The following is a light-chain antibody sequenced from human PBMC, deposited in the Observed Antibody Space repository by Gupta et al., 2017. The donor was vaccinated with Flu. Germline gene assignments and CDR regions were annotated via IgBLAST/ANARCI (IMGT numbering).Light chain of an antibody. V-gene: IGLV2-14*01. CDR1: SSDIGGYKY. Sequence: HSALTQPASVSGSPGQSITISCTGTSSDIGGYKYVSWYQQHPGKAPKVMSYEVSNRPSGVSIRFSGSKSGSTASLTISGLQAEDEAYYYCSSYTSSSVDVFGTGTKVTVL. CDR2: EVS. J-gene: IGLJ1*01. CDR3: SSYTSSSVDV.